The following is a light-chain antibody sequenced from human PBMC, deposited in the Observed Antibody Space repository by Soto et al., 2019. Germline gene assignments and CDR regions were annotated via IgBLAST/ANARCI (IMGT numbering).Light chain of an antibody. CDR1: SSDVGSYNL. CDR2: DVS. Sequence: QSVLTQPASVSGSPGQSITISCTGTSSDVGSYNLVSWYQQHPRKAPKFIIYDVSNRPSGVSDRFSGSKSGNTASLTISGLQAEDEADYYCSSYTSSSNYVFGTGTKLTVL. CDR3: SSYTSSSNYV. V-gene: IGLV2-14*02. J-gene: IGLJ1*01.